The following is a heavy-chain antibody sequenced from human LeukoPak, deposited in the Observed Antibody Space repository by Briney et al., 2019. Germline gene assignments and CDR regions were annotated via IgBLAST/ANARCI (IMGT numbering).Heavy chain of an antibody. CDR1: GYTLTELS. CDR2: FDPEDGET. D-gene: IGHD3-9*01. Sequence: GASVKVSCKVSGYTLTELSMHWVRQAPGKGLEWMGGFDPEDGETIYAQKFQGRVTMTEDTSTDTAYMELSSLRSEDTAVYYCARRILENDILWFDPWGQGTLVTVSS. CDR3: ARRILENDILWFDP. V-gene: IGHV1-24*01. J-gene: IGHJ5*02.